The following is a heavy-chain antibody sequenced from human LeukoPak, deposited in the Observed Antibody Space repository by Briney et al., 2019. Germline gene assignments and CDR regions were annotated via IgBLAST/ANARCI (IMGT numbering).Heavy chain of an antibody. CDR1: GGTFSSYA. Sequence: SVNVSCKASGGTFSSYAISWVRQAPGQGLEWMGRIIPIFGTATYAQKFQGRVTITADKSTRTAYMELSSLRAEDTALYYCAKDKNQGYDILTGQNYYYYYGMDVWGQGTTVTVSS. D-gene: IGHD3-9*01. J-gene: IGHJ6*02. CDR3: AKDKNQGYDILTGQNYYYYYGMDV. V-gene: IGHV1-69*06. CDR2: IIPIFGTA.